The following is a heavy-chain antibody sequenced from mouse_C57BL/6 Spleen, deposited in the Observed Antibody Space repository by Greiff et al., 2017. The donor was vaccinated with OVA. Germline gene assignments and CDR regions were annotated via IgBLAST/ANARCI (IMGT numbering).Heavy chain of an antibody. CDR1: GYTFTSYW. Sequence: QVQLKQPGAELVRPGTSVKLSCKASGYTFTSYWMHWVKQRPGQGLEWIGVIDPSDSYTNYNQKFKGKATLTVDTSSSTAYMQLSSLTSEDSAVYYCARLDQYYAMDYWGQGTSVTVSS. CDR3: ARLDQYYAMDY. V-gene: IGHV1-59*01. CDR2: IDPSDSYT. J-gene: IGHJ4*01.